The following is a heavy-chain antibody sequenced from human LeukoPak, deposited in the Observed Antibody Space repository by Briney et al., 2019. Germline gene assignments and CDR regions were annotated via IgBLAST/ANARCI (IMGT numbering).Heavy chain of an antibody. CDR1: GGSIRNYY. CDR2: IYYSGST. CDR3: ARHDSSWGYSDY. Sequence: SETLSLTCTVSGGSIRNYYWSWIRQPPGKGLEWIGYIYYSGSTYYSPSLKSRVTMSVDTSKNHFSLKLTSVTAVDTAVYYCARHDSSWGYSDYWGQGTLVTVSS. V-gene: IGHV4-59*04. D-gene: IGHD6-13*01. J-gene: IGHJ4*02.